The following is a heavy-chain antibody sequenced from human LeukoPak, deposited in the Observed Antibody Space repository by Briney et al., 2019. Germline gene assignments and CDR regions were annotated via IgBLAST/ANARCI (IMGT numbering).Heavy chain of an antibody. J-gene: IGHJ6*03. Sequence: SVKVPCKASGGTFSSYAISWVRQAPGQGLEWMGGIIPIFGTANYAQKFQGSVTITTDESTSTAYMELSSLRSEDTAVYYCARGLRTVVTPWDYYYYYMDVWGKGTTVTVSS. D-gene: IGHD4-23*01. V-gene: IGHV1-69*05. CDR1: GGTFSSYA. CDR3: ARGLRTVVTPWDYYYYYMDV. CDR2: IIPIFGTA.